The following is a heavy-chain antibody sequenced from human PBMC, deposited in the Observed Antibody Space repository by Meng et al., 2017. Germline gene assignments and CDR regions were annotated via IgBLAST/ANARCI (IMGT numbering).Heavy chain of an antibody. V-gene: IGHV3-21*01. D-gene: IGHD3-22*01. CDR3: ARNYYDSSGYLAYYFDY. CDR2: ISSSSSYI. Sequence: GESLKISCAASGFTFSSYNMNWVRQAPGKGLEWVSSISSSSSYIYYADSVKGRFTISRDNAKNSLYLQMNSLRAEDTAVYYCARNYYDSSGYLAYYFDYWGQGTLVTVSS. J-gene: IGHJ4*02. CDR1: GFTFSSYN.